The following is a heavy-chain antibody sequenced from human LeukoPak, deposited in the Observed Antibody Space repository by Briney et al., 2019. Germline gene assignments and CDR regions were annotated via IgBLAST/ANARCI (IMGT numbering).Heavy chain of an antibody. CDR3: ATDADASKC. Sequence: GGSLRLSCETSGFTFKNYWMTWVRQTPGRWPEWVANIKRDGSEKFYVDSVKGRFFISRDNARSSMYLQMNNLRAEDTAVYYCATDADASKCWGQATLVNASS. V-gene: IGHV3-7*01. CDR1: GFTFKNYW. J-gene: IGHJ4*02. CDR2: IKRDGSEK.